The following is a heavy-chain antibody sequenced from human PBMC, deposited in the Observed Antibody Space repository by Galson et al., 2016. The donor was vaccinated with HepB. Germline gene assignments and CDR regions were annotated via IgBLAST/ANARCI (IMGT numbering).Heavy chain of an antibody. Sequence: SLRLSCAASGFTFSTYWMHWLRQVPGKGLVWVARINIDGSATNYADSVTGRFPVSRDNAQNTLFLQMDSLRDDDTAVYYCAREEITVVGGVITPRFDSWGQGALVTVSS. D-gene: IGHD3-10*01. J-gene: IGHJ5*01. CDR2: INIDGSAT. CDR3: AREEITVVGGVITPRFDS. V-gene: IGHV3-74*01. CDR1: GFTFSTYW.